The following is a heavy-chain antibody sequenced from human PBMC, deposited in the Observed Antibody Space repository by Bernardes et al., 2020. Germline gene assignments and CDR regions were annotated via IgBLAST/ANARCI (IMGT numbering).Heavy chain of an antibody. D-gene: IGHD3-3*01. Sequence: SESLSLTCTVSGGSISSYYRSWIRQPPGKGLEWIGYINYSGSTNYNPSLKSRVTISVDTSKNQFSLKLSCVTAADTAVYYCARSEVWNYDFWSGYPLGMDVWGKGTTVTVSS. V-gene: IGHV4-59*01. CDR2: INYSGST. CDR3: ARSEVWNYDFWSGYPLGMDV. J-gene: IGHJ6*04. CDR1: GGSISSYY.